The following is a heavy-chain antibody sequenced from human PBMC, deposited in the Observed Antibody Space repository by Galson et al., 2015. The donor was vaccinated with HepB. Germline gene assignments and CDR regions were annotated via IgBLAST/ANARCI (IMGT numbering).Heavy chain of an antibody. CDR2: ISSSSNTI. CDR3: GRDFSYGSLDFGN. Sequence: SLRLSCAASGLTFSDYSMNWVRQAPGKGLEWVAYISSSSNTIYYADSVKGRFTISRDNAKNTVSLQMNSLGAEDSAVYYCGRDFSYGSLDFGNWGQGTPVTFFS. CDR1: GLTFSDYS. J-gene: IGHJ4*02. V-gene: IGHV3-48*04. D-gene: IGHD6-6*01.